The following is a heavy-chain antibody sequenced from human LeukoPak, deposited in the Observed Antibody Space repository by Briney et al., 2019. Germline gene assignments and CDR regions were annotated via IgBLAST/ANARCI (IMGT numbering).Heavy chain of an antibody. D-gene: IGHD3-10*02. V-gene: IGHV3-48*03. CDR2: ISSSGSTI. J-gene: IGHJ6*04. Sequence: GGSLRLSCAAPGFTFSSYEMTSVRQAPGKGLEWVSYISSSGSTIYYADSVKGRFTISRDNAKNSLYLQMNSLRAEDTAVYYWAELGITMIGGVWGKGTTVTISS. CDR1: GFTFSSYE. CDR3: AELGITMIGGV.